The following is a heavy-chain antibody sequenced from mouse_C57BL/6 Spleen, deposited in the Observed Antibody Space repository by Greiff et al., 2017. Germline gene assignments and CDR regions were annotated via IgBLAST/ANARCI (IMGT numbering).Heavy chain of an antibody. J-gene: IGHJ2*01. Sequence: VQLKESGPELVKPGASVKISCKASGYSFTGYYMNWVKQSPEKSLEWIGEINPSTGGTTSNQKFKAKATLTVDKSSSTAYMQLKSLTSEDSAVYYCANWDFDYWRQGTTLTVSS. V-gene: IGHV1-42*01. CDR2: INPSTGGT. CDR1: GYSFTGYY. CDR3: ANWDFDY. D-gene: IGHD4-1*01.